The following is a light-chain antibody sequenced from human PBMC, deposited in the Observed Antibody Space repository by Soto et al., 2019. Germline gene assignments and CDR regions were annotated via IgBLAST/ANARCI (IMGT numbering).Light chain of an antibody. CDR3: QQYGSSPLP. CDR1: QSVRSNY. V-gene: IGKV3-20*01. CDR2: DAS. Sequence: EIVLTQSPDNLSLSPGERATLSCRASQSVRSNYLAWYQQKPGQAPRFLIYDASSRATGIPDRFSGSGSGTDFTLNISRLEPEDFAVYYCQQYGSSPLPFGGGTKVEIK. J-gene: IGKJ4*01.